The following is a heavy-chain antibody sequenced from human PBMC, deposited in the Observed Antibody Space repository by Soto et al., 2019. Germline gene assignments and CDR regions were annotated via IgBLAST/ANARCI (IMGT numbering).Heavy chain of an antibody. CDR3: ARVRYGAFDY. CDR1: GGSISSYY. V-gene: IGHV4-59*01. Sequence: SETLSLTCTVSGGSISSYYWSWIRQPPGKGLEWIGYIYYSGSTNYNPSLKSRVTISVDTSKNQFSLKLSSVTAADTAVYYCARVRYGAFDYWGQGTLVTVSS. CDR2: IYYSGST. J-gene: IGHJ4*02. D-gene: IGHD3-9*01.